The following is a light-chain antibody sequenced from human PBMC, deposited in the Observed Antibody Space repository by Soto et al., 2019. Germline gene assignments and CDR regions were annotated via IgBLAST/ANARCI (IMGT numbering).Light chain of an antibody. J-gene: IGLJ2*01. CDR2: DVS. Sequence: QSALTQPRSVSGSPGQSVTISCTGTSSDVGNYNYVSWYRHHPGKAPKVLIYDVSKRPSGVPDRFSGSKSGNTASLTVSGLQAEDEADYYCSSYVRTYGLLFGGGTKPTVL. V-gene: IGLV2-11*01. CDR3: SSYVRTYGLL. CDR1: SSDVGNYNY.